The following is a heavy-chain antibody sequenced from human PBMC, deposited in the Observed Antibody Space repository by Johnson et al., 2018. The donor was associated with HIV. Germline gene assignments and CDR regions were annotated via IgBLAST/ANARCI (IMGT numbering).Heavy chain of an antibody. CDR3: AKGERGYSNAFDI. D-gene: IGHD5-18*01. V-gene: IGHV3-20*04. Sequence: VHLVESGGGVVRPGGSLRLSCAASGFTFDDYGMSWARQAPGKGLEWVSGINWNGGSTGYADSVKGRFTISRDNAKNSLYLQMNSLRAGDTAVYYCAKGERGYSNAFDIWGQGTMVTVSS. CDR1: GFTFDDYG. J-gene: IGHJ3*02. CDR2: INWNGGST.